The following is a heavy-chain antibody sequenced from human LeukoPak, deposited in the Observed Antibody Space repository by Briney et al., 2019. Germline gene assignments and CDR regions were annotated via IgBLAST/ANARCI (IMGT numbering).Heavy chain of an antibody. CDR1: GFTFSDYY. V-gene: IGHV3-11*06. CDR3: ARSTYDILTGYSDWFDP. Sequence: GGSLRLSCAASGFTFSDYYMSWIRQAPGKGLEWVSYISSSSSYTNYADSVKGRFTISRDSAKNSLYLQMNSLRAEDTAVYYYARSTYDILTGYSDWFDPWGQGTLVTVSS. D-gene: IGHD3-9*01. CDR2: ISSSSSYT. J-gene: IGHJ5*02.